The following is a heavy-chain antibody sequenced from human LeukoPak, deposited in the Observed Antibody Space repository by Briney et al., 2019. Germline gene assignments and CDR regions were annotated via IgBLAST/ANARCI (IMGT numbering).Heavy chain of an antibody. CDR1: GGTFSSYA. CDR3: ARESLDYGDYVGINCYYYYYMDV. Sequence: SVKVSCKASGGTFSSYAISWVRQAPGQGREWMGGIIPIFGTANYAQKFQGRVTITADESTSTAYMELSSLRSEDTAVYYCARESLDYGDYVGINCYYYYYMDVWGKGTTVTISS. CDR2: IIPIFGTA. V-gene: IGHV1-69*13. J-gene: IGHJ6*03. D-gene: IGHD4-17*01.